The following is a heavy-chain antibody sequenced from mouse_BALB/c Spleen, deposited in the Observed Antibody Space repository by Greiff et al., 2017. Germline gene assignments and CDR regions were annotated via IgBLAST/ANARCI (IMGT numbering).Heavy chain of an antibody. D-gene: IGHD1-2*01. CDR3: ARGHYYGPYWYFDV. CDR2: ISSGGST. Sequence: EVKLQESGGGLVKPGGSLKLSCAASGFTFSSYAMSWVRQTPEKRLEWVASISSGGSTYYPDSVKGRFTISRDNARNILYLQMSSLRSEDTAMYYCARGHYYGPYWYFDVWGAGTTVTVSS. V-gene: IGHV5-6-5*01. J-gene: IGHJ1*01. CDR1: GFTFSSYA.